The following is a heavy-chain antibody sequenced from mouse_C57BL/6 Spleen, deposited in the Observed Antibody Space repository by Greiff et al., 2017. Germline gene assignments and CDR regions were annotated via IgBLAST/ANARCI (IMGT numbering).Heavy chain of an antibody. J-gene: IGHJ1*03. CDR2: IWSGGST. CDR3: ARNVYGSSYGWYFDV. Sequence: VKLVESGPGLVQPSQSLSITCTVSGFSLTSYGVHWVRQSPGKGLEWLGVIWSGGSTDYNAAFISRLSISKENSKSQVFFKMNSLQADDTAIYYCARNVYGSSYGWYFDVWGTGTTVTVSS. V-gene: IGHV2-2*01. CDR1: GFSLTSYG. D-gene: IGHD1-1*01.